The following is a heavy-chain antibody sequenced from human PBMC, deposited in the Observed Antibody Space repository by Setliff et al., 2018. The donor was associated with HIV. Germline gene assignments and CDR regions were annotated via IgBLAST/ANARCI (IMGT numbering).Heavy chain of an antibody. CDR3: AREYSSSSANRYFDL. CDR1: NGSINSGSYY. Sequence: PSETLSLTCTVSNGSINSGSYYWSWIRQPAGKRLEWIGRTYTSENTNYNPSFKSRVTISVDVSKNQFYLKLSSVTAADTAVYYCAREYSSSSANRYFDLWGRGTLVTVSS. CDR2: TYTSENT. D-gene: IGHD6-6*01. J-gene: IGHJ2*01. V-gene: IGHV4-61*02.